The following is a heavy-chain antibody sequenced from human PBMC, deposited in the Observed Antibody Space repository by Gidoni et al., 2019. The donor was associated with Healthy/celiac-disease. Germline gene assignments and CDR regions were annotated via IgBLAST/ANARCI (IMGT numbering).Heavy chain of an antibody. CDR2: VYYSGST. CDR3: ARGNDYDSSGYYYPLNWFDP. D-gene: IGHD3-22*01. CDR1: GGSIRSSSYY. V-gene: IGHV4-39*01. Sequence: QLQLQESGPGLVKPSETLSLTCTVSGGSIRSSSYYWGWIRQPPGKGLEWIGSVYYSGSTYYNPSLKSRVTMSVDTSKNQFSLKLSSVTAADTAVYYCARGNDYDSSGYYYPLNWFDPWGQGTLVTVSS. J-gene: IGHJ5*02.